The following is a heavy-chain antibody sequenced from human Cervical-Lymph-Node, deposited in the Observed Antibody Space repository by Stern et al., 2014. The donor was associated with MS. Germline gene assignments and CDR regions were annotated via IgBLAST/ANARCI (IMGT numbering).Heavy chain of an antibody. CDR1: GFTFSSYS. V-gene: IGHV3-48*02. CDR2: IRSSRSAI. J-gene: IGHJ6*02. D-gene: IGHD3-3*01. CDR3: ARANYDFWSGNSSFQRYYYGMDV. Sequence: EVQLVESGGGLVQPGGSLRLSCAASGFTFSSYSMNWVRQAPGKGLEGISYIRSSRSAIYYADSVKGRFTISRDNAKNSLFLQMNSLRDEDTAVYYCARANYDFWSGNSSFQRYYYGMDVWGQGTTVTVSS.